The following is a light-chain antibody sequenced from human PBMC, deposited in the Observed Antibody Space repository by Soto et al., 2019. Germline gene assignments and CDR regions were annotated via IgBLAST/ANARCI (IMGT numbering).Light chain of an antibody. J-gene: IGKJ5*01. Sequence: EIVLTQSPGTLSLSPGERATLSCRASQSVSSSYLAWYQQKSGQAPRLLIYDASNRATGIPARFSGSGSGTDFTLTISSLEPEDFAVYYCQQRSNWPPITFGQGTRLEIK. V-gene: IGKV3D-20*02. CDR3: QQRSNWPPIT. CDR2: DAS. CDR1: QSVSSSY.